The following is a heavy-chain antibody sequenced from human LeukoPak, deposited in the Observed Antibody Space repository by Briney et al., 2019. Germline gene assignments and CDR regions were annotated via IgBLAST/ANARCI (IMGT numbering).Heavy chain of an antibody. Sequence: PSETLSLTCTVSGSSMSTYYWSWIRQPPGKGLEWIGYIYDSLSTDYNPSLKSRVTISVDMSKNQFSLKLTSVTAADTAVYYCARRSWYVDYWGQGTLVTVSS. J-gene: IGHJ4*02. CDR3: ARRSWYVDY. V-gene: IGHV4-59*01. CDR1: GSSMSTYY. D-gene: IGHD6-13*01. CDR2: IYDSLST.